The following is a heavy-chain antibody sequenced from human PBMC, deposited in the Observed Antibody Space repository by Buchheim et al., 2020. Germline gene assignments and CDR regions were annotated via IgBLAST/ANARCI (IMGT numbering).Heavy chain of an antibody. D-gene: IGHD3-3*01. CDR2: ISGSGGST. CDR3: AKVLGDYDFWSGYYTIDY. J-gene: IGHJ4*02. Sequence: EVQLLESGGGLVQPGGSLRLSCAASGFTFSSYAMSWVRQAPGKGLEWVSAISGSGGSTYYAGSVKGRFTISRDNSKNTLYLQMNSLRAEDTAVYYCAKVLGDYDFWSGYYTIDYWGQGTL. V-gene: IGHV3-23*01. CDR1: GFTFSSYA.